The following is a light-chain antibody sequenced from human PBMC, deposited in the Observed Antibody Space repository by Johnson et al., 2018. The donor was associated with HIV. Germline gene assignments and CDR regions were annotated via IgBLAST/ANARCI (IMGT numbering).Light chain of an antibody. CDR1: SCNIGNNL. CDR3: GTWDNGLSAYV. CDR2: ANN. J-gene: IGLJ1*01. V-gene: IGLV1-51*02. Sequence: QSVLTQPPSVSAPPGQKVTISCSGSSCNIGNNLASWYQQLPGTAPKLLIYANNKRPSGIPDRFSGSKSGTSATLGITGLQTGDEADYYCGTWDNGLSAYVFGTGTKVTVL.